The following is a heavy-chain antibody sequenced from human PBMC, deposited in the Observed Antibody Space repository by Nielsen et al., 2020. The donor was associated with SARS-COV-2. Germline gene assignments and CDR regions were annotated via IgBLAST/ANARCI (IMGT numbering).Heavy chain of an antibody. J-gene: IGHJ4*02. V-gene: IGHV3-49*03. CDR3: ATGVAKF. D-gene: IGHD6-13*01. CDR1: GFPFGDYA. Sequence: GGSLRLSCTASGFPFGDYAMSWFRQAPGKGLEWVGFIRSKVYGGTTEYAASVKGRFSISRDDSKSIAYLQMNSLTAVDTAVYYCATGVAKFWGQGTLVTVSS. CDR2: IRSKVYGGTT.